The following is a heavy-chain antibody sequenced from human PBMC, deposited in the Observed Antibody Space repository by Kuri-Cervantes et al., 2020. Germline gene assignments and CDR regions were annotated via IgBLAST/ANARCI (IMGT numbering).Heavy chain of an antibody. D-gene: IGHD4-17*01. CDR1: GGSINSDTYY. CDR2: IYTTGST. J-gene: IGHJ4*02. V-gene: IGHV4-61*02. Sequence: LRLSCTVSGGSINSDTYYWNWIRQPAGKELEWIGRIYTTGSTNYNPSLKSRVTISVDTSKNQFSLKLSSVTAADTAVYYCARDPGNGDYYFDYWGQGILVTVSS. CDR3: ARDPGNGDYYFDY.